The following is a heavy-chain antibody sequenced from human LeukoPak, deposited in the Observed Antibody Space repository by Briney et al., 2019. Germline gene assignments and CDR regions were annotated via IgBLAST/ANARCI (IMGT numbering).Heavy chain of an antibody. D-gene: IGHD1-20*01. J-gene: IGHJ4*02. V-gene: IGHV3-48*01. CDR3: VRESITGHRDFDY. CDR2: ISSGGRTI. Sequence: GGPLRLSCAASGFAFSSYSMNWVRQAPGRGLEWISYISSGGRTIYYADSVEGRFTISRDSGKNSLYLLLNSLRADDTAVYFCVRESITGHRDFDYWGQGTLITVSA. CDR1: GFAFSSYS.